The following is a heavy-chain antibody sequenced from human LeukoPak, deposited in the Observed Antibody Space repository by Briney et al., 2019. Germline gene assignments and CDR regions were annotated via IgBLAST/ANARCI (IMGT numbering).Heavy chain of an antibody. D-gene: IGHD6-6*01. Sequence: GGSLRLSCAASGFTFSNYWMHWVRQAPGKGLVWVSRINNDGSSTNYADSVKGRFTISRDNAKNTLYLQMNSLRAEDTAVYYCARASYSTSSRNWFDPWGQGTLVTVSS. CDR3: ARASYSTSSRNWFDP. J-gene: IGHJ5*02. CDR1: GFTFSNYW. CDR2: INNDGSST. V-gene: IGHV3-74*01.